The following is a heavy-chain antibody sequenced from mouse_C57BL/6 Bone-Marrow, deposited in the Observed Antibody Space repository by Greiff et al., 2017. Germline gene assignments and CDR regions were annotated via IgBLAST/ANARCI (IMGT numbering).Heavy chain of an antibody. Sequence: QVQLKESGAELVRPGTSVKMSCKASGYTFTNYWIGWAKQRPGHGLEWIGDIYPGGGYTNYNEKFKGKATLTADKSSSTAYMQFSSLTSEDSAIYYCAGSSSWWYVDVWGTGTTVTVSS. CDR3: AGSSSWWYVDV. V-gene: IGHV1-63*01. CDR1: GYTFTNYW. D-gene: IGHD1-1*01. J-gene: IGHJ1*03. CDR2: IYPGGGYT.